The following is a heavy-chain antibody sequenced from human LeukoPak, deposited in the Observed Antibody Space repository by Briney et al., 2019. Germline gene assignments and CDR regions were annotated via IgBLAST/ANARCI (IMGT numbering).Heavy chain of an antibody. Sequence: GGSLRLSCAASGFTFSRYAMNWVRQAQGKGLEWVSAISASGDSTYYADSVKGRFTISRDNSKNTLYLQMSSLRAEDTAVYYCAKAMAGSTYYFDSWGQGTLVTVSS. CDR1: GFTFSRYA. D-gene: IGHD6-19*01. V-gene: IGHV3-23*01. CDR3: AKAMAGSTYYFDS. J-gene: IGHJ4*02. CDR2: ISASGDST.